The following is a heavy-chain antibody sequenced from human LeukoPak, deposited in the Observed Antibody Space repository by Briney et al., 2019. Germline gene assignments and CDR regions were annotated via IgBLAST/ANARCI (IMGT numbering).Heavy chain of an antibody. D-gene: IGHD3-10*01. CDR3: ARGRQNMVRGVIPLDY. CDR2: INPNSGGT. J-gene: IGHJ4*02. CDR1: GYTFTGYY. Sequence: ASVKVSCKASGYTFTGYYMHWVRQAPRQGLEWMGWINPNSGGTNYAQKFQGRVTMTRDTSISTAYMELSRLRSDDTAVYYCARGRQNMVRGVIPLDYWGQGTLVTVSS. V-gene: IGHV1-2*02.